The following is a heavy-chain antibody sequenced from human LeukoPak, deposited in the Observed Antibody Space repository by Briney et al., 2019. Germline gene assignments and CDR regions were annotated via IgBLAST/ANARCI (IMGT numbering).Heavy chain of an antibody. CDR3: ARGEKSSRGALFDY. J-gene: IGHJ4*02. CDR1: GGSISSSSYY. Sequence: SETLSLTCTVSGGSISSSSYYWGWIRQPPGKGLEWIGSIYYSGSTYYNPSLKSRVTISVDTSKNQFSLKLSSVTAADTAVYYWARGEKSSRGALFDYGGQGPLVTVS. CDR2: IYYSGST. D-gene: IGHD6-13*01. V-gene: IGHV4-39*01.